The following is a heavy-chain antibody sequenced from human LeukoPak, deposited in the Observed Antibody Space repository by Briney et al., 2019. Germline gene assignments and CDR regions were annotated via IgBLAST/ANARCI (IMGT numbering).Heavy chain of an antibody. J-gene: IGHJ4*02. D-gene: IGHD3-22*01. CDR2: IYYSGST. CDR3: ARGNYDSSGYYPRFDY. Sequence: SETLSLTCTVSGGSISTYYWSWIRQSPMKGLEWIGYIYYSGSTNYNPSLKSRVTISVDTSKNQFSLKLNSVTAADTAVYFCARGNYDSSGYYPRFDYWRQRTQVTVSS. V-gene: IGHV4-59*01. CDR1: GGSISTYY.